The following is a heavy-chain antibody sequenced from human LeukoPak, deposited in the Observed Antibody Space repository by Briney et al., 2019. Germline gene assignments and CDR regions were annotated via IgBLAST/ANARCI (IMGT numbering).Heavy chain of an antibody. CDR1: GFTFSSYT. CDR2: ISSTSSSI. V-gene: IGHV3-21*01. CDR3: ARETELAY. D-gene: IGHD6-6*01. Sequence: GRSLKLSCAASGFTFSSYTMNWVRQAPGKGLEWVSSISSTSSSIYYADSWKGRFTISRDNAKNSLYLQMSSLRAEDTAVYYCARETELAYWGQGTLVTVSS. J-gene: IGHJ4*02.